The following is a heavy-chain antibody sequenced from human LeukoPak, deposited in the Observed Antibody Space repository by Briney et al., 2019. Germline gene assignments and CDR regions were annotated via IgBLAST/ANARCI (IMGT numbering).Heavy chain of an antibody. V-gene: IGHV3-21*01. D-gene: IGHD3-22*01. CDR2: ISSSSYI. CDR1: GFTFSSYS. J-gene: IGHJ4*02. Sequence: GGSLRLSCAASGFTFSSYSMNWVRQAPGKGLEWVSSISSSSYIYYADSVKGRFTISRDNAKNSLYLQMNSLRAEDTAVYYCARDQESYYYDSSGYHPSDYWGQGTLVTVSS. CDR3: ARDQESYYYDSSGYHPSDY.